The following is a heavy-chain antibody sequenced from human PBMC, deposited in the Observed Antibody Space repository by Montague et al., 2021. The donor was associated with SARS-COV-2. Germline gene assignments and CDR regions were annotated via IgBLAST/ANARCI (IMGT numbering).Heavy chain of an antibody. J-gene: IGHJ5*02. CDR1: GGSLSGYY. D-gene: IGHD3-3*01. CDR3: ARGADYDFWSGYLRYKWFDP. V-gene: IGHV4-34*01. Sequence: SETLSLTCAVYGGSLSGYYWAWIRQTPGKGLEWIGEINHSGNTNYNPSLKSRLTISVDTSKKQFSLKLSSVTTADTAVYYCARGADYDFWSGYLRYKWFDPWGLETPVTVSS. CDR2: INHSGNT.